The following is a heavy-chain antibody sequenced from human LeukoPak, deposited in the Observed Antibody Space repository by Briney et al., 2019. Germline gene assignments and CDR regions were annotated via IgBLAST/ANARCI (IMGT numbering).Heavy chain of an antibody. CDR3: ARGGIAVAQTGNFDI. D-gene: IGHD6-19*01. CDR1: GGTFSSYA. J-gene: IGHJ3*02. Sequence: SVKVSCKASGGTFSSYAISWVRQAPGQGLEWMGRIIPVLGIANYAQKFQGRVTITADKSTSTAYMELSSLRSEDTAVYYCARGGIAVAQTGNFDIWGQGTMVTVSS. CDR2: IIPVLGIA. V-gene: IGHV1-69*04.